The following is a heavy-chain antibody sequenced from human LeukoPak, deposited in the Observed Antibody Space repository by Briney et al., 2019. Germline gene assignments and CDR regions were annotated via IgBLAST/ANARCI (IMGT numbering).Heavy chain of an antibody. CDR2: ISSSGSTI. CDR1: GFTFSDYY. CDR3: ATATLRSYDSSGYAY. D-gene: IGHD3-22*01. V-gene: IGHV3-11*01. Sequence: WGSLRLSCTASGFTFSDYYMSWIRQAPGKGLEWVSYISSSGSTIYYADSVKGRFTISRDNAKSSLYLQMNSLRSEDTAVYYCATATLRSYDSSGYAYWGQGTLVTVSS. J-gene: IGHJ4*02.